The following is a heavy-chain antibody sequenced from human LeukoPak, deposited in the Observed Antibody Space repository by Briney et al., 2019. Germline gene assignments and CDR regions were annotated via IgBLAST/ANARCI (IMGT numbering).Heavy chain of an antibody. J-gene: IGHJ4*02. CDR2: INHSGST. CDR1: GGSFSGYY. Sequence: PSETLSLTCAVYGGSFSGYYWSWIRQPPGKGLEWIGEINHSGSTNYNPSLKSRVTISVDTSKNQFSLKLSSVTAADTAVYYCARRSYSSGWYAQVYYFDYWGQGTLVTVSS. V-gene: IGHV4-34*01. CDR3: ARRSYSSGWYAQVYYFDY. D-gene: IGHD6-19*01.